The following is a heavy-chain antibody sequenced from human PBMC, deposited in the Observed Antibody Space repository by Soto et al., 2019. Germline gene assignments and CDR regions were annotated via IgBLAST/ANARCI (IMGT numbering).Heavy chain of an antibody. J-gene: IGHJ4*02. CDR1: GYTFTGYY. CDR3: ATGGLGVVDY. D-gene: IGHD3-10*01. CDR2: FDPEDGGT. Sequence: ASVKVSCKASGYTFTGYYMHWVRQAPGKGLEWMGCFDPEDGGTNYAQKFQGRVTMTEDTSTDTAYMELSSLRSEDTAVYYCATGGLGVVDYWGQGTLVTVSS. V-gene: IGHV1-24*01.